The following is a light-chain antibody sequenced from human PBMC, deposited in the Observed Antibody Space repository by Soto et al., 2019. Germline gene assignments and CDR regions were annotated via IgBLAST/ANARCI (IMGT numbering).Light chain of an antibody. CDR1: QTISTD. CDR2: DAS. CDR3: RHSDSTPYA. Sequence: MTQSAASLSASVRDRVTISFLASQTISTDLNWYQQKPGKAPRLLIYDASSLLSGVPSRFSGSGSGTDFTLTIASLQPEDFSTYYCRHSDSTPYAFGQGTKVDI. J-gene: IGKJ2*01. V-gene: IGKV1-39*01.